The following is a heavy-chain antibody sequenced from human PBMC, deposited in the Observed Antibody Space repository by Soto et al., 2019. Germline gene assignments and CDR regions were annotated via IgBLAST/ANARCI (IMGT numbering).Heavy chain of an antibody. CDR1: GGSISSYY. D-gene: IGHD1-26*01. CDR2: IYYSGST. V-gene: IGHV4-59*01. CDR3: ARRYGGNFAF. Sequence: SETLSLTCTVSGGSISSYYWSWIRQPPGKGLEWIGYIYYSGSTNYNPSLKSRVTISVDTSKNQFSLKLSSVTAADTAVYYCARRYGGNFAFWGQGTLVTVSS. J-gene: IGHJ4*02.